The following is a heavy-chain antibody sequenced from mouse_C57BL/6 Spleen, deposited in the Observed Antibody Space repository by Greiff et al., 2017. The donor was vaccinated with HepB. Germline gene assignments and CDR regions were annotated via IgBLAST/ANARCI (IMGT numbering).Heavy chain of an antibody. CDR1: GFSLTSYG. CDR2: IWGVGST. V-gene: IGHV2-6*01. D-gene: IGHD2-1*01. Sequence: VKLQESGPGLVAPSQSLSITCTVSGFSLTSYGVDWVRQSPGKGLEWLGVIWGVGSTNYNSALKSRLSISKDNSKSQVFLKMNSLQTDDTAMYYCAIIYYGNYRAMDYWGQGTSVTVSS. J-gene: IGHJ4*01. CDR3: AIIYYGNYRAMDY.